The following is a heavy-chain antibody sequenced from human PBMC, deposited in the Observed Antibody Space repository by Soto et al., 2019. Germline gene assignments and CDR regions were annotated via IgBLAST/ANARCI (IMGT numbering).Heavy chain of an antibody. CDR2: IIPIFGTA. CDR1: GGTFSSYA. V-gene: IGHV1-69*13. Sequence: SVKVSCKASGGTFSSYAISWVRQAPGQGLEWMGGIIPIFGTANYAQKFQGRVTITADESTSTAYMELSSLRSEDTAVYYCARNQYSSSSGRARGGYYYGMDVWGQGTTVTVSS. CDR3: ARNQYSSSSGRARGGYYYGMDV. J-gene: IGHJ6*02. D-gene: IGHD6-6*01.